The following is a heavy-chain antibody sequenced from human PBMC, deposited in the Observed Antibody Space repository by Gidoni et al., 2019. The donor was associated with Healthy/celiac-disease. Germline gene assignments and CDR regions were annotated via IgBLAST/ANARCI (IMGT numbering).Heavy chain of an antibody. CDR2: IYYSGST. CDR3: ARPGRSGSYSVYMDV. CDR1: GGSISSSSYY. V-gene: IGHV4-39*01. J-gene: IGHJ6*03. Sequence: QLQLQESGPGLVKPSETLSLTCTVSGGSISSSSYYWGWIRQPPGKGLEWIGSIYYSGSTYYNPSLKSRVTISVDTSKNQFSLKLSSVTAADTAVYYCARPGRSGSYSVYMDVWGKGTTVTVSS. D-gene: IGHD1-26*01.